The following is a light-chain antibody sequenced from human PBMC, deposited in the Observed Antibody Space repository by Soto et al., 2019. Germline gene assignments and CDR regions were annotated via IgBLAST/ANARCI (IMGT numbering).Light chain of an antibody. J-gene: IGKJ4*01. CDR3: MQSKQFPLT. CDR1: QSLLHSDGETY. V-gene: IGKV2D-29*02. Sequence: EIVMTQTPLSLSVTPGQPASISCKSSQSLLHSDGETYLYWYLQKPGQSPQLLIYEAANRFSGVPDRFSVSGSGTDVTMKISRVEAEDVGVYYCMQSKQFPLTFGGGTKVEIK. CDR2: EAA.